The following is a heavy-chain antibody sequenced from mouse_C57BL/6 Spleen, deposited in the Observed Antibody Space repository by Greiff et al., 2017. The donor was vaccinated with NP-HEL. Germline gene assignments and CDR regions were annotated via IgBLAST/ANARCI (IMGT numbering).Heavy chain of an antibody. CDR1: GFTFSSYA. CDR3: AREDSSGLDY. CDR2: ISDGGSYT. V-gene: IGHV5-4*01. Sequence: EVQWVESGGGLVKPGGSLKLSCAASGFTFSSYAMSWVRQTPEKRLEWVATISDGGSYTYYPDNVKGRFTISRDNAKNNLYLQMSHLKSEDTAMYYCAREDSSGLDYWGQGTTLTVSS. J-gene: IGHJ2*01. D-gene: IGHD3-2*02.